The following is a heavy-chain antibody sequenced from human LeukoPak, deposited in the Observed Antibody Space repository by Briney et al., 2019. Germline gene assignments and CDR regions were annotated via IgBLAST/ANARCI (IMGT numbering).Heavy chain of an antibody. D-gene: IGHD3-10*01. CDR1: GFIFSNYW. Sequence: GGSLRLSCATSGFIFSNYWMSWVRQAPGKGLEWVGFIRSKAYGGTTEYAASVKGRFTISRDDSKSIAYLQMNSLKTEDTAVYYCTRDWLDFGWFGELLSYYYYYMDVWGKGTTVTISS. J-gene: IGHJ6*03. CDR3: TRDWLDFGWFGELLSYYYYYMDV. V-gene: IGHV3-49*04. CDR2: IRSKAYGGTT.